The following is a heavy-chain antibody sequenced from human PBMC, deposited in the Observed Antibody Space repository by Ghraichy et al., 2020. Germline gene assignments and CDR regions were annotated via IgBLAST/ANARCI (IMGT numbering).Heavy chain of an antibody. D-gene: IGHD2-15*01. J-gene: IGHJ6*02. CDR1: GGSISSSSYY. CDR2: IYYSGTT. V-gene: IGHV4-39*01. CDR3: ARLQRGTKPPTRGMDV. Sequence: SQTLSLTCTVSGGSISSSSYYWGWIRQPPGKGLEWIGGIYYSGTTYYNPSLKSRVSMSVDTSKNQFSLKLSSVTAADTAIYYCARLQRGTKPPTRGMDVWGQGTTVTVSS.